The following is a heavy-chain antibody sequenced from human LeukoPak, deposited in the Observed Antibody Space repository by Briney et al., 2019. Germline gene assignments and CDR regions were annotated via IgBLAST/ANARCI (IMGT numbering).Heavy chain of an antibody. D-gene: IGHD6-19*01. CDR2: IYSGGST. Sequence: PSETLSLTCAVYGGSFSGYYWSWVRQAPGKGLEWVSVIYSGGSTYYADSVKGRFTISRDNSKNTLYLQMNSLRAEDTAVYYCARGSSSGWYEFDYWGQGTLVTVSS. CDR3: ARGSSSGWYEFDY. V-gene: IGHV3-66*01. J-gene: IGHJ4*02. CDR1: GGSFSGYY.